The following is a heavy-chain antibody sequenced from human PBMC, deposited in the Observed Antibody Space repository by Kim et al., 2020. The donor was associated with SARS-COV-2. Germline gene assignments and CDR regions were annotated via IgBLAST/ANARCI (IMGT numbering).Heavy chain of an antibody. Sequence: GESLKISCKRSGYSFTSYWIGWVRQMPGKGLEWMGIIYPGDSDTRYSPSFQGQVTISADKSISTAYLQWSSLKASDTAMYYCARLIGSSWSPDAFDIWGQGTMVTVSS. CDR3: ARLIGSSWSPDAFDI. V-gene: IGHV5-51*01. J-gene: IGHJ3*02. D-gene: IGHD6-13*01. CDR1: GYSFTSYW. CDR2: IYPGDSDT.